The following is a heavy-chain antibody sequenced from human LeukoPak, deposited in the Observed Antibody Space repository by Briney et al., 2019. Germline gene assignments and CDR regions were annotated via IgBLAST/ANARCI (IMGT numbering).Heavy chain of an antibody. V-gene: IGHV4-39*01. J-gene: IGHJ6*03. CDR1: GGSISSSSYY. D-gene: IGHD3-3*01. CDR3: ARAGSCYDFWSGYQNYYYYMDV. CDR2: IYYSGST. Sequence: SETLSLTCTVSGGSISSSSYYWGWIRQPPGKGLEWIGSIYYSGSTYYNPSLKCRVTISVDTSKNQFSLKLSSVTAADTAVYYCARAGSCYDFWSGYQNYYYYMDVWGKGTTVTVSS.